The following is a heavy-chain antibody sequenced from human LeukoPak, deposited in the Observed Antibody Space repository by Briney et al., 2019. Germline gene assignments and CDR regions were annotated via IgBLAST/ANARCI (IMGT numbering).Heavy chain of an antibody. CDR2: ISAYNGNT. CDR1: GYTFTSYG. J-gene: IGHJ6*02. CDR3: ARDSMYYDILPGKLIHYGMDV. Sequence: ASVKVSCKASGYTFTSYGISWVRQAPGQGLEWMGWISAYNGNTNYAQKLQGRVTMTTDTSTSTAYMELRSLRSDDTAVYYCARDSMYYDILPGKLIHYGMDVWGQGTTVTVSS. D-gene: IGHD3-9*01. V-gene: IGHV1-18*01.